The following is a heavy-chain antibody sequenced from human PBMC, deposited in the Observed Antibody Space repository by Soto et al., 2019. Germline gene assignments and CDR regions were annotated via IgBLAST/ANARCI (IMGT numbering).Heavy chain of an antibody. CDR1: GFSFSDYG. J-gene: IGHJ4*02. CDR3: ARGATIERGERDFDY. V-gene: IGHV3-33*01. Sequence: QVQLVESGAGVVQPGRSLRLSCAASGFSFSDYGMHWVRQAPGKGLEWVAAIWYDGSHKYHADSVKDRFTISRDNSKNSLYFQMGSLRAEDTAVYYCARGATIERGERDFDYWGQGALVTVSS. CDR2: IWYDGSHK. D-gene: IGHD4-17*01.